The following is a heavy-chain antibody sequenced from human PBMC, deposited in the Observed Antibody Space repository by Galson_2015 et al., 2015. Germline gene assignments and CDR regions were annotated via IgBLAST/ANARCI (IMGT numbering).Heavy chain of an antibody. V-gene: IGHV3-21*01. D-gene: IGHD3-3*01. CDR1: EFTFRSYY. Sequence: SLRLSFAASEFTFRSYYTSWVRQAPGKGLEWVSSISSTTTYIYYADSVKGRFTISRDNAKNSLYLQMNSLGAEDTAVYYCARQILDYDFWSGYYPTNFDYWGQGTLVTVSS. J-gene: IGHJ4*02. CDR2: ISSTTTYI. CDR3: ARQILDYDFWSGYYPTNFDY.